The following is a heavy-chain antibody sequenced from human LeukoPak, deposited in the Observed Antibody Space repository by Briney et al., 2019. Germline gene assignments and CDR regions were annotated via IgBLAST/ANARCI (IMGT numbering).Heavy chain of an antibody. CDR3: ARDGERYFDWFIPPPY. V-gene: IGHV1-2*02. J-gene: IGHJ4*02. Sequence: GASVKVSCKASGYTFTGYYMHWVRQAPGQGLEWMGWINPNSGGTNYAQKFQGRVTMTRDTSISTAYMELSRLRSDDTAVYYCARDGERYFDWFIPPPYWGQGTLVTVSS. CDR2: INPNSGGT. D-gene: IGHD3-9*01. CDR1: GYTFTGYY.